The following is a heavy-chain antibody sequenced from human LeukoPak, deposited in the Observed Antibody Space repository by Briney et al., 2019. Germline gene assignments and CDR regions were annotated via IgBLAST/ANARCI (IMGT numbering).Heavy chain of an antibody. CDR3: ARGPKGDITAAAIDH. J-gene: IGHJ4*02. CDR2: IYSGGST. CDR1: GGSISGYF. V-gene: IGHV4-4*07. Sequence: SETLSLTCSVPGGSISGYFWSWIRQPAGKGLEWIGRIYSGGSTNYNPSLKSQLTMSVDTSKNQFSLKLTSVTAADTAFYYCARGPKGDITAAAIDHWGQGTLVTVSS. D-gene: IGHD6-13*01.